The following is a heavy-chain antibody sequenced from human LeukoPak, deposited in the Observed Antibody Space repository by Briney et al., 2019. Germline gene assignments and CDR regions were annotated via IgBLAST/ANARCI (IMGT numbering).Heavy chain of an antibody. CDR1: RFTFSSYG. J-gene: IGHJ6*02. CDR3: ARAKGTLTNYYYYGMDV. V-gene: IGHV3-7*01. Sequence: GGALRLSCAASRFTFSSYGMSWVRQAPGKGVGWGANIKQDGSEKYYVDSVKGRFTISRDNAKHSLYLQMNSLRAEDTAVYYCARAKGTLTNYYYYGMDVWGQGTTVTVSS. D-gene: IGHD2-2*01. CDR2: IKQDGSEK.